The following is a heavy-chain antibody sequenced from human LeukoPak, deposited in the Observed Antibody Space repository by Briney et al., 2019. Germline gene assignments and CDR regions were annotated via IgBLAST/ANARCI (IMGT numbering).Heavy chain of an antibody. D-gene: IGHD2-15*01. V-gene: IGHV4-34*01. CDR2: IKHSGST. J-gene: IGHJ3*02. Sequence: SETLSLTCAVYGGSFSGHYWSWIRQPPGKGLEWIGEIKHSGSTNYNPSLKSRVTISVDTSKNQFSLKLSSVTAADTAVYYCATGGSAGLTSAFDIWVQGTIVTVSS. CDR3: ATGGSAGLTSAFDI. CDR1: GGSFSGHY.